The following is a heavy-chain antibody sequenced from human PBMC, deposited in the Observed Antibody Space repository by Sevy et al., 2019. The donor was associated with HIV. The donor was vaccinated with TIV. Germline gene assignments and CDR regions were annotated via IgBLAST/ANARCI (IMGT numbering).Heavy chain of an antibody. CDR1: GFTFSSYA. V-gene: IGHV3-30-3*01. CDR3: ARGDFWSGYHYYYYGMDV. CDR2: ISYDGSNK. Sequence: GGSLRLSCAASGFTFSSYAMHWVRQAPGKGLEWVAVISYDGSNKYYADSVKGRFNISRDNSKNTLYLQMNSLRAEDTAVYYCARGDFWSGYHYYYYGMDVWGQGTTVTVSS. J-gene: IGHJ6*02. D-gene: IGHD3-3*01.